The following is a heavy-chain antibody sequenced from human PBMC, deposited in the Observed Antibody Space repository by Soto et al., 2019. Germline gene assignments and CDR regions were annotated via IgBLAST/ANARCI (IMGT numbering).Heavy chain of an antibody. Sequence: EVQLVESGGGLVKPGGSLRLSCAASGFTFSNAWMNWVRQAPGKGLEWVGRINSKTDGGTTDYAAPVKGRFTISRDDSKNTLYLQMNSLKTEDTAVYYCTTEEEDYYDSSGPYWYFDLWGRGTLVTVSS. CDR3: TTEEEDYYDSSGPYWYFDL. J-gene: IGHJ2*01. V-gene: IGHV3-15*07. CDR1: GFTFSNAW. CDR2: INSKTDGGTT. D-gene: IGHD3-22*01.